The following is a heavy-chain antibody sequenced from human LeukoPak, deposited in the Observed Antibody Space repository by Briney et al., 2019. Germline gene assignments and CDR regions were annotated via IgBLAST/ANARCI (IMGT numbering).Heavy chain of an antibody. J-gene: IGHJ4*02. V-gene: IGHV1-8*01. D-gene: IGHD1-1*01. CDR1: GYTFISYD. Sequence: GASVKVSCKASGYTFISYDINGVRQATGQGGEGMGWMNPNSGNTGYAQKFQGSVTMTRNTSISTAYMELSSLRSEDTAVYYCASAALVNTNWYYFDYWGQGTLVTVSS. CDR3: ASAALVNTNWYYFDY. CDR2: MNPNSGNT.